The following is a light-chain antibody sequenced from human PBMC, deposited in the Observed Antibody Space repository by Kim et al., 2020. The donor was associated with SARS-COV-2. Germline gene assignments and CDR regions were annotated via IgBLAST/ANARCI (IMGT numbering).Light chain of an antibody. V-gene: IGKV1-5*01. Sequence: ASVGDRVTITCRARQRITRWWAWYQQKPGKAPKLLISDAYTLQGGVPSMFSGSGSGTEFTLTISSLQPDDFATYYCQQYNLYPRTFGGGTKVEVK. CDR1: QRITRW. CDR2: DAY. CDR3: QQYNLYPRT. J-gene: IGKJ4*01.